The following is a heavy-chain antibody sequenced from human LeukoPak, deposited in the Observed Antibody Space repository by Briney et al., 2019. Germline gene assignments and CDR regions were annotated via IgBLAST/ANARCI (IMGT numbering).Heavy chain of an antibody. CDR1: GFTFSSYA. V-gene: IGHV3-30-3*01. Sequence: GGSLRLSCAASGFTFSSYAMHWVRQAPGKGLEWVAVISYDGSNKYYADSVKGRFTISRDNSKNTLYLQMNSLRAEDTAVYYCARDIPPPTYYDFWSGYYFDYWGQGTLVTVSS. J-gene: IGHJ4*02. D-gene: IGHD3-3*01. CDR2: ISYDGSNK. CDR3: ARDIPPPTYYDFWSGYYFDY.